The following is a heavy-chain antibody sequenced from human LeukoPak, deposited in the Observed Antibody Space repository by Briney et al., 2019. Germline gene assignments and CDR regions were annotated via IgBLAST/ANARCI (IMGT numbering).Heavy chain of an antibody. V-gene: IGHV3-11*01. CDR3: AKDEARVWFGESPPGY. CDR2: VSSTGGDK. CDR1: GVTFEDYY. Sequence: KSGGSLRLSCTGSGVTFEDYYLSWIRQAPGKGLEWISYVSSTGGDKFYADPVKGRFTISRDNSKNTLYLQMNSLRAEDTAVYYCAKDEARVWFGESPPGYWGQGTLVTVSS. D-gene: IGHD3-10*01. J-gene: IGHJ4*02.